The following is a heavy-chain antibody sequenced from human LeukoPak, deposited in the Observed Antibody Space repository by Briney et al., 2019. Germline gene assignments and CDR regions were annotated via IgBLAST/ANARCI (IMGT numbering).Heavy chain of an antibody. J-gene: IGHJ4*02. V-gene: IGHV1-2*02. D-gene: IGHD6-13*01. Sequence: GASVKVSCKASGYTFTSYYMHWVRQAPGQGLEWMGWINPNSGGTNYAQKLQGRVTMTRDTSISTAYMELSRLRFDDTAVYYCARDEGYSSSWYVYWGQGTLVTVSS. CDR3: ARDEGYSSSWYVY. CDR2: INPNSGGT. CDR1: GYTFTSYY.